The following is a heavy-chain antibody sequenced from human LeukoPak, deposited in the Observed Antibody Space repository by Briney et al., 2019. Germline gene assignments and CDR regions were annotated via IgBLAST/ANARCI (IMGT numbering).Heavy chain of an antibody. CDR3: ARRVGSGWSFDY. CDR1: GGSISSSSYY. CDR2: IYYSGST. D-gene: IGHD6-19*01. V-gene: IGHV4-39*01. Sequence: SETLSLTCTVSGGSISSSSYYWGWIRQPPGTGLEWIGSIYYSGSTYYNPSLKSRVTISVDTSKNQFSLKLSSVTAADTAVYYCARRVGSGWSFDYWGQGTLVTVSS. J-gene: IGHJ4*02.